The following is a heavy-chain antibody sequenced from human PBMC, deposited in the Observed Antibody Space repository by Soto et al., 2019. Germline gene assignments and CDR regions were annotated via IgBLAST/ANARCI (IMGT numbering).Heavy chain of an antibody. D-gene: IGHD5-18*01. Sequence: QVQLVQSGAEVKKPGASVKVSCKASGYTFTSYGISCVRQAPGQGLEWMGWISAYNGNTNYAQKLQGRVTMTTDTSTSTAYRELRSLRSDDTAVYYCARGVYSYTHRKQYGMDVWGQGTTVTVSS. CDR1: GYTFTSYG. CDR3: ARGVYSYTHRKQYGMDV. CDR2: ISAYNGNT. J-gene: IGHJ6*02. V-gene: IGHV1-18*01.